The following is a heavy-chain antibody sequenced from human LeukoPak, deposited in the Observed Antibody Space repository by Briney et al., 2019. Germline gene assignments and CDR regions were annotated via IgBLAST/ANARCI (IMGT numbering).Heavy chain of an antibody. CDR3: ARDRASGSFDY. J-gene: IGHJ4*02. V-gene: IGHV7-4-1*02. Sequence: GASVKVSCKASGYSFSSYYINWVRQAPGQGLEWTGWINANTGNPTYAQGFTGRFVFSLDTSVTTTYLQISSLKPEDTAVYYCARDRASGSFDYWGQGTLVTVSS. D-gene: IGHD3-22*01. CDR1: GYSFSSYY. CDR2: INANTGNP.